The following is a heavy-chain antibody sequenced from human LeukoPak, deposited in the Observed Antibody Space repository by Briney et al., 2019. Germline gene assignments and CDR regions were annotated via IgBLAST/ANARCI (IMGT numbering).Heavy chain of an antibody. D-gene: IGHD2-15*01. CDR2: INTQGTYT. Sequence: GGSLRLSCAVSGITFSSYWMHWVRQDPGRGLLWVSRINTQGTYTNYADSVKGRFTISRDNAKNTLYLQMSSLRADDTAVYYCDIDLGDYNDFWGQGTLVSVSS. CDR3: DIDLGDYNDF. J-gene: IGHJ4*02. V-gene: IGHV3-74*01. CDR1: GITFSSYW.